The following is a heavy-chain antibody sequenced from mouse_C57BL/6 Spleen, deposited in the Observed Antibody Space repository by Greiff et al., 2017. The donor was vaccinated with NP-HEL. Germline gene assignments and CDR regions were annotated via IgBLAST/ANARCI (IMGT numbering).Heavy chain of an antibody. J-gene: IGHJ2*01. CDR2: IYPGDGDT. D-gene: IGHD4-1*01. Sequence: QVQLKESGAELVKPGASVKISCKASGYAFSSYWMNWVKQRPGKGLEWIGQIYPGDGDTNYNGKFKGKATLTADKSSSTAYMQLSSLTSEDSAVYFCARKGNWDEFDYWGQGTTLTVSS. CDR1: GYAFSSYW. CDR3: ARKGNWDEFDY. V-gene: IGHV1-80*01.